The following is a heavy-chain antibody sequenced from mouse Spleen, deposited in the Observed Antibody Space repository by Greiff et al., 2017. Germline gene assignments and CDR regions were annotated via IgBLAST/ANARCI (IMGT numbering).Heavy chain of an antibody. CDR3: ARMITNWYFDV. V-gene: IGHV5-9-1*01. CDR1: GFTFSSYA. CDR2: ISSGGSYT. J-gene: IGHJ1*01. D-gene: IGHD2-4*01. Sequence: EVKLMESGGGLVKPGGSLKLSCAASGFTFSSYAMSWVRQTPEKRLEWVATISSGGSYTYYPDSVKGRFTISRDNAKNTLYLQMSSLRSEDTAMYYCARMITNWYFDVWGAGTTVTVSS.